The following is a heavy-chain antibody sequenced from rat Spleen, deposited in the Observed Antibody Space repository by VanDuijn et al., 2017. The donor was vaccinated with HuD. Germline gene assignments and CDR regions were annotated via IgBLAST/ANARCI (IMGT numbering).Heavy chain of an antibody. CDR3: ARGPYYGYGGMDA. CDR1: GFTSSDYA. Sequence: EVQLVEFGGGLVQPGRSMKLSCAASGFTSSDYAMAWVRQAPKKGLEWVATISYDGSSTYYRDSVKGRFTISRDNAKSTLYLQMDSLRSEDTATYYCARGPYYGYGGMDAWGQGASVTVSS. J-gene: IGHJ4*01. D-gene: IGHD1-7*01. CDR2: ISYDGSST. V-gene: IGHV5-7*01.